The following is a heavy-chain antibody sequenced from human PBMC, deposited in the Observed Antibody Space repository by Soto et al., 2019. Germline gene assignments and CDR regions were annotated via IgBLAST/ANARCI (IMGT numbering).Heavy chain of an antibody. CDR2: IKQDGSEK. V-gene: IGHV3-7*01. D-gene: IGHD3-16*02. J-gene: IGHJ3*02. CDR3: ARYLTPLMITFGGVIVIPDAFDI. CDR1: GFTFSSYW. Sequence: GGSLRLSCAASGFTFSSYWMSWVRQAPGKGLEWVANIKQDGSEKYYVDSVKGRFTISRDNAKNSLYLQMNSLRAEDTAVYYCARYLTPLMITFGGVIVIPDAFDIWGQGTMVTVSS.